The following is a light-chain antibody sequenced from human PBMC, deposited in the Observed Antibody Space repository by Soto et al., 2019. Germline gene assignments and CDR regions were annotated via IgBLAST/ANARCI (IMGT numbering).Light chain of an antibody. J-gene: IGLJ1*01. Sequence: SYELTQPPSVSVAPGQTARITCGGNNIRTKSAHWYQQKPGQAPVLVVCDDSDRPSGIPERFSGSNSGNTATLTISRVEAGDEADYFCQVWDSGSEHYVFGAGTKVTVL. V-gene: IGLV3-21*02. CDR1: NIRTKS. CDR3: QVWDSGSEHYV. CDR2: DDS.